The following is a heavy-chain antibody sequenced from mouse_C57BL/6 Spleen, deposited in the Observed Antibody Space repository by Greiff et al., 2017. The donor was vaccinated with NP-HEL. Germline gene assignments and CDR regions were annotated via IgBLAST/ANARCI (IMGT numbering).Heavy chain of an antibody. CDR1: GFTFSSYA. CDR2: ISDGGSYT. V-gene: IGHV5-4*03. Sequence: EVKLMESGGGLVKPGGSLKLSCAASGFTFSSYAMSWVRQTPEKRLEWVATISDGGSYTYYPDNVKGRFTISRDNAKNNLYLQMSHLKSEDTAMYYCAKASYYSNTRTPYYAMDYWGQGTSVTVSS. D-gene: IGHD2-5*01. CDR3: AKASYYSNTRTPYYAMDY. J-gene: IGHJ4*01.